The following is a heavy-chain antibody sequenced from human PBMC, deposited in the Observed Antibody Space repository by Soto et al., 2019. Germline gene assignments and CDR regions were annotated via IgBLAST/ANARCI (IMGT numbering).Heavy chain of an antibody. CDR1: GYTFTSYG. J-gene: IGHJ4*02. Sequence: QVQLVQSGAEVKKPGASVKVSCKASGYTFTSYGISWVRQAPGQGLEWMGWISAYNGNTNYAQKLQGRVTMTTDTSTSTADMELRSLRSDDTAVYYCARESGYSSGWYEAGDYWGQGTLVTVSS. CDR3: ARESGYSSGWYEAGDY. D-gene: IGHD6-19*01. V-gene: IGHV1-18*01. CDR2: ISAYNGNT.